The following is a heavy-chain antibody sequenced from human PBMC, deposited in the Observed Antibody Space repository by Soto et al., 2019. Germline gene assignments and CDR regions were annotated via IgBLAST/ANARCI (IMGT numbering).Heavy chain of an antibody. D-gene: IGHD5-18*01. CDR1: GGTFSSYA. CDR3: ARSPGGTAMVRRYYYYGMDV. J-gene: IGHJ6*02. Sequence: QVQLVQSGAEVKKPGSSVKVSCKASGGTFSSYAISWVRQAPGQGLEWMGGIIPIFGTANYAQKFQGRVTITADEYTSTAYMELSSLRSEDTSVYYCARSPGGTAMVRRYYYYGMDVWGQGTTVTVSS. V-gene: IGHV1-69*12. CDR2: IIPIFGTA.